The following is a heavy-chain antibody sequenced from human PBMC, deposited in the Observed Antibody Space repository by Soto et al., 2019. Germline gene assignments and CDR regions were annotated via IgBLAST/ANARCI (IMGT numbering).Heavy chain of an antibody. CDR3: AKCRYYDSSGYYPPYYFDY. CDR1: GFTFSSYA. CDR2: ISGSGGST. J-gene: IGHJ4*02. Sequence: PGGSLRLSCAASGFTFSSYAMSWVRQAPGKGLEWVSAISGSGGSTYYADSVKGRFTISRDNSKNTLYLQMNSLRAEGTAVYYCAKCRYYDSSGYYPPYYFDYWGQGTLVTVSS. V-gene: IGHV3-23*01. D-gene: IGHD3-22*01.